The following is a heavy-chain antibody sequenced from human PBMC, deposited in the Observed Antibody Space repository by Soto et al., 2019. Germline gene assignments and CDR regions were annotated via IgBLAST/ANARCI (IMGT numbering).Heavy chain of an antibody. Sequence: QVQLVESGGGVVQPGRSLRLSCAASGFTFSSYGMHWVRQAPGKGLEWVAVISYDGSNKYYADSVKGRFTISRDNSKNTLYLQMNSLRSEDTGVYYCAKWQWTTVTCFDYWGQGTLVTVSS. J-gene: IGHJ4*02. V-gene: IGHV3-30*18. D-gene: IGHD4-17*01. CDR2: ISYDGSNK. CDR3: AKWQWTTVTCFDY. CDR1: GFTFSSYG.